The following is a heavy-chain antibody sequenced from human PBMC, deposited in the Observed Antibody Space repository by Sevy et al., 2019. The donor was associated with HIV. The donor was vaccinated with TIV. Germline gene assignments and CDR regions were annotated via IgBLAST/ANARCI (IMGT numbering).Heavy chain of an antibody. J-gene: IGHJ4*02. CDR1: GFSFSTYS. CDR3: ARVAAVASTLYYFDF. Sequence: GGSLRLSCAASGFSFSTYSMNWVRQAPGKGLEWVSYISTSSSTIHYADSVKGRFTISRDNAKRSLYLQMNSLRDEDTAVYYCARVAAVASTLYYFDFWGQGTLVTVSS. CDR2: ISTSSSTI. D-gene: IGHD6-19*01. V-gene: IGHV3-48*02.